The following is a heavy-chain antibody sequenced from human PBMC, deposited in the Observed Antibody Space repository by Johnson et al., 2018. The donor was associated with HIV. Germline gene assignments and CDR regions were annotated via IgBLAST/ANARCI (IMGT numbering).Heavy chain of an antibody. D-gene: IGHD3-22*01. Sequence: VQLVESGGGLIQPGGSLRLSCAASGFTVSSNYMSWVRQAPGKGLEWVSGISWNSGSTYYADSVKGRFTISRDNSKNTLYLQMNSLRAEDTAVYYCAKGEDYYDSSGYAVVAFDIWGQGTMVTVSS. J-gene: IGHJ3*02. CDR3: AKGEDYYDSSGYAVVAFDI. V-gene: IGHV3-53*01. CDR2: SWNSGST. CDR1: GFTVSSNY.